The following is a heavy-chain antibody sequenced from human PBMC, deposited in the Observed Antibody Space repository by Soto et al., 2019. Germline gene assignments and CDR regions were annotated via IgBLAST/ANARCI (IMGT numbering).Heavy chain of an antibody. CDR2: IWYDGSNK. V-gene: IGHV3-33*01. D-gene: IGHD3-16*01. J-gene: IGHJ4*02. CDR1: GFTFSSYG. CDR3: ARRGGTGDTDYQGCDY. Sequence: QVQLVESGGGVVQPGRSLRLSCAASGFTFSSYGMHWVRQAPGKGLEWVAVIWYDGSNKYYADSVKGRFTISRDNSKNTLYLQMNSLRAENTAVYYCARRGGTGDTDYQGCDYWGQGTLVTVSS.